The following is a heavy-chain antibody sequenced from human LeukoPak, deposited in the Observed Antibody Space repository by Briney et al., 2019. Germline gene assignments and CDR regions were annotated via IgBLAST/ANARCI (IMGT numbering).Heavy chain of an antibody. J-gene: IGHJ4*02. CDR2: IWYGGSNK. D-gene: IGHD3-16*02. CDR1: GFTFSSYG. V-gene: IGHV3-30*02. CDR3: AKDRRMITFGGVIAADY. Sequence: PGGSLRLSCAASGFTFSSYGMHWVRQAPGKGLEWVAVIWYGGSNKYYADSVKGRFTISRDNSKNTLYLQMNSLRAEDTAVYYCAKDRRMITFGGVIAADYWGQGTLVTVSS.